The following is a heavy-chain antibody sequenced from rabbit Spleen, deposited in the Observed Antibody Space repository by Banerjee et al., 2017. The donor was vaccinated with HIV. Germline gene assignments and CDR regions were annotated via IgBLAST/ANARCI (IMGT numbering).Heavy chain of an antibody. CDR1: GFSLNNNYV. CDR3: ASDIYGHGGFSL. D-gene: IGHD6-1*01. CDR2: IYPNNGVT. J-gene: IGHJ6*01. V-gene: IGHV1S45*01. Sequence: QKQLEESGGALVKPEGSLTLTCTASGFSLNNNYVMRRVRQAPGKGLEWIASIYPNNGVTYYANWAKGRFTISKTASTTVTLQMTSLTAADTATYFCASDIYGHGGFSLWGPGTLVTAS.